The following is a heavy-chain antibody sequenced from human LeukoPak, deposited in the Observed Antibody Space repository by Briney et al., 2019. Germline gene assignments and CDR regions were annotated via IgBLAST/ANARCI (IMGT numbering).Heavy chain of an antibody. J-gene: IGHJ4*02. CDR1: GYTFTGYY. CDR2: INPNSGFT. V-gene: IGHV1-2*02. D-gene: IGHD1-1*01. Sequence: GASVKVSCKASGYTFTGYYLHWVRQAPGQGLERMGWINPNSGFTDYEQTFQGKVTMTRDTSISTAYMELNSLRSDDTAVYYCARDDASNWSSDFDFWGQGTLITVSS. CDR3: ARDDASNWSSDFDF.